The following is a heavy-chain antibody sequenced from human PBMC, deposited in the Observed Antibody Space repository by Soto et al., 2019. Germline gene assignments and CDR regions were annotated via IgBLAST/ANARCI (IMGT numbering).Heavy chain of an antibody. CDR1: GGSVSSGSYY. V-gene: IGHV4-61*01. D-gene: IGHD4-17*01. CDR3: ARRIRKHDYGDYETFNP. Sequence: PSETLSLTCTVSGGSVSSGSYYWSWIRQPPGKGLEWIGYIYYSGSTNYNPSLKSRVTISVDTSKNQFSLKLSSVTAADTAVYYCARRIRKHDYGDYETFNPWGQGTLVTVSS. J-gene: IGHJ5*02. CDR2: IYYSGST.